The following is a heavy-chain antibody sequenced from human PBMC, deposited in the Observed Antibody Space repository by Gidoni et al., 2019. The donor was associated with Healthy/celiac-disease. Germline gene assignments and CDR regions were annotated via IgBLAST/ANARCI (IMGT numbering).Heavy chain of an antibody. Sequence: EVQLVESGGGLVKPGGSLRLSCAASGFTFSSYSMNWVRQAPGKGLEWVSSISSSSSYIYYADSVKGRFTISRDNAKNSLYLQMNSLRAEDTAVYYCARRYVDTAMDYFDLWGRGTLVTVSS. CDR1: GFTFSSYS. CDR3: ARRYVDTAMDYFDL. J-gene: IGHJ2*01. V-gene: IGHV3-21*01. CDR2: ISSSSSYI. D-gene: IGHD5-18*01.